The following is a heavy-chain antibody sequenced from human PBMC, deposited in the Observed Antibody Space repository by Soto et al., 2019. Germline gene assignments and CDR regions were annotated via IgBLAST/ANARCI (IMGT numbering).Heavy chain of an antibody. D-gene: IGHD6-19*01. CDR2: IIGSGDSA. CDR3: VKDRAFRTVAGADR. V-gene: IGHV3-23*01. CDR1: GFTLRSYA. J-gene: IGHJ4*01. Sequence: GGSLRLSCTVSGFTLRSYAMNWVRQAPGGGLEWVSNIIGSGDSASYADSVKGRFTISRDNSQNTLFLQMDSLRVDDTATYYCVKDRAFRTVAGADRWGQGTVVTVAS.